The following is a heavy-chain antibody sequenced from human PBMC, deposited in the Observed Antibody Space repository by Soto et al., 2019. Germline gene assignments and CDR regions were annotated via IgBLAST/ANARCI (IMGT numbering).Heavy chain of an antibody. CDR3: AKDLSYDFWSGYYEVSLDY. J-gene: IGHJ4*02. Sequence: PGGSLRLSCAASGFTFSSYAMSWVRQAPGKGLEWVSAISGSGGSTYYADSVKGRFTISRDNSKNTLYLQMNSLRAEDTAVYYCAKDLSYDFWSGYYEVSLDYWGQGTLVTVSS. V-gene: IGHV3-23*01. CDR1: GFTFSSYA. CDR2: ISGSGGST. D-gene: IGHD3-3*01.